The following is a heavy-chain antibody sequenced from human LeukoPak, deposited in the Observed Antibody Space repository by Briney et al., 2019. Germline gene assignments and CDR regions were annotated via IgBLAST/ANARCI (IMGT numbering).Heavy chain of an antibody. J-gene: IGHJ4*02. V-gene: IGHV4-31*03. CDR2: IYHSGST. CDR1: GDSISSGGYY. Sequence: PSETLSLTCTVSGDSISSGGYYWRWIRQHPGKGLEWIGYIYHSGSTYYNPSLKSRVTISVDTSKNQFSLKLSSVTAADTAVYYCARVAYGSYCFDYWGQGTLVTVSS. D-gene: IGHD3-10*01. CDR3: ARVAYGSYCFDY.